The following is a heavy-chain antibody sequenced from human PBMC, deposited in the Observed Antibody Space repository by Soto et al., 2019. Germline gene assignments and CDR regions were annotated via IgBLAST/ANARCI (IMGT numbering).Heavy chain of an antibody. D-gene: IGHD6-19*01. V-gene: IGHV3-30*18. CDR2: ISHDGGAV. CDR1: GFSFSTTG. Sequence: QVQLVESGGGVVQPGRSLRLSCAASGFSFSTTGMHWVRQAPGKGLEWVAMISHDGGAVHFADSVKGRFTISRDDSTNTLYLQMNSLRPEDTAVYYCAKDLYSSDWFNFFGSWGQGSLVTVSS. J-gene: IGHJ5*01. CDR3: AKDLYSSDWFNFFGS.